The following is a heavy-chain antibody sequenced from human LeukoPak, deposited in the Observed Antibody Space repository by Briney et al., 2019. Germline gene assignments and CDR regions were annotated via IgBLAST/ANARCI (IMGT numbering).Heavy chain of an antibody. CDR2: ISHDGNNE. J-gene: IGHJ4*02. V-gene: IGHV3-30*03. CDR1: GFSFSDYS. Sequence: GRSLRLSCAASGFSFSDYSMHWVRQAPGKGLEWVAVISHDGNNEYYADSVEGRFTISRDNSQNILYLQLNSLRAEDTGVYYCVNGRQRLVLFGGDYWGQGTLVSVSS. D-gene: IGHD3-3*01. CDR3: VNGRQRLVLFGGDY.